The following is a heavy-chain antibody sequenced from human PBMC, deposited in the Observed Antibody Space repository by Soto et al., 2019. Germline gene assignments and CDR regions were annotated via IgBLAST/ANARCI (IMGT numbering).Heavy chain of an antibody. Sequence: VHLLESGGGLVQPGGSLRLACTASGFTFNHYAMSWVRQAPGKGLEWVSAVSGRGGSTKYADSVKGRFIISRDNSNSTLYLQMHSLRGEDTAVYYCAKDSTVTTSLYFYYYGFDVWGQGTTVTVSS. D-gene: IGHD4-17*01. CDR1: GFTFNHYA. CDR2: VSGRGGST. V-gene: IGHV3-23*01. J-gene: IGHJ6*02. CDR3: AKDSTVTTSLYFYYYGFDV.